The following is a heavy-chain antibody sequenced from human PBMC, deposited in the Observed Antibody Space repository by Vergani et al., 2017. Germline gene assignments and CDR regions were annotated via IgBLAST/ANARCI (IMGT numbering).Heavy chain of an antibody. D-gene: IGHD5-18*01. Sequence: QVQLVESGGGVVQRGGSLRLSCATSGFTLSSYGMHWVRQAPGKGLEWVAFIRYDGSNKYYADSVKGRFTISRDNSKNTLYLQMNSLRAEDTAVYYCAKDFRGYSYGEFDYWGQGTLVTVSS. V-gene: IGHV3-30*02. J-gene: IGHJ4*02. CDR2: IRYDGSNK. CDR1: GFTLSSYG. CDR3: AKDFRGYSYGEFDY.